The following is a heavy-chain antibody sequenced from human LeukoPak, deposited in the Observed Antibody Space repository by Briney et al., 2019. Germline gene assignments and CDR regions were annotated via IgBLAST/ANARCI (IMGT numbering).Heavy chain of an antibody. D-gene: IGHD3-9*01. J-gene: IGHJ4*02. Sequence: PGGSLRLSCAASGFTFSSYAMHWVRQAPGKGLERVAVISYDGSNKYYADSVKGRFTISRDNSKNTLYLQMNSLRAEDTAVYYCTGGYFGIRGKIDYWGQGTLVTVSS. CDR3: TGGYFGIRGKIDY. CDR2: ISYDGSNK. CDR1: GFTFSSYA. V-gene: IGHV3-30-3*01.